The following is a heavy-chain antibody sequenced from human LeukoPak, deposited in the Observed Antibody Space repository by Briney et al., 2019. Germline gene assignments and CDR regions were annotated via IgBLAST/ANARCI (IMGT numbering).Heavy chain of an antibody. CDR3: ARIAYDALDSYYYGMDV. CDR2: STYSGNT. CDR1: GGSISSGGYS. J-gene: IGHJ6*02. D-gene: IGHD3-3*01. Sequence: PSETLSLTCAVSGGSISSGGYSWSWIRQHPGKGLEWIGYSTYSGNTYYYPALNSRVTVSLDTSKTQFSLKLSSVTAADTAVYYCARIAYDALDSYYYGMDVWGQGTTVTVSS. V-gene: IGHV4-31*11.